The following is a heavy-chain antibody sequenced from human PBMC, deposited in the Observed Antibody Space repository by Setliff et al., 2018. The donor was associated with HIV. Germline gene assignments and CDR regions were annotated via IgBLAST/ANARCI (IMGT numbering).Heavy chain of an antibody. CDR3: ARLRTGGYYYYGMDV. V-gene: IGHV4-39*01. CDR1: GGSISSSSYY. D-gene: IGHD2-15*01. J-gene: IGHJ6*02. Sequence: PSETLSLTCTVSGGSISSSSYYWGWIRQPPGKGLEWIGSIYYSGSTYYNPSLKSRVTTSVDTSKNQFSLKLSSVTAADTAVYYCARLRTGGYYYYGMDVWGQGTTVTVS. CDR2: IYYSGST.